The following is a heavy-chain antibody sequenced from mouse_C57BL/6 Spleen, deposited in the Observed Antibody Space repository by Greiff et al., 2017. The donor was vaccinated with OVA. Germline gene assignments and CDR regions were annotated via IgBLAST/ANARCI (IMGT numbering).Heavy chain of an antibody. CDR2: ISSGGDYI. D-gene: IGHD1-1*01. J-gene: IGHJ3*01. Sequence: DVQLVESGEGLVKPGGSLKLSCAASGFTFSSYAMSWVRQTPEKRLEWVAYISSGGDYIYYADTVKGRFTISRDNARNTLYLQMSSLKSEDTAMYYCTRGVITTVVGAPAWFAYWGQGTLVTVSA. V-gene: IGHV5-9-1*02. CDR1: GFTFSSYA. CDR3: TRGVITTVVGAPAWFAY.